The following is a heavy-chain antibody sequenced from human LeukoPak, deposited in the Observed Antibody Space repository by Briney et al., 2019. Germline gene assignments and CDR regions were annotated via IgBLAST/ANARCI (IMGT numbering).Heavy chain of an antibody. CDR3: ARASDGYSSGWESYYYMDV. D-gene: IGHD6-19*01. CDR2: IIPNIGAA. CDR1: GDTFSTYD. J-gene: IGHJ6*03. Sequence: ASVKVSCKASGDTFSTYDIRWVRQAPGQGLEWMGGIIPNIGAANYAQKFLGRVTITTDTSTTTAYMELSSLRSDDTAVYYCARASDGYSSGWESYYYMDVWGKGATVTVSS. V-gene: IGHV1-69*05.